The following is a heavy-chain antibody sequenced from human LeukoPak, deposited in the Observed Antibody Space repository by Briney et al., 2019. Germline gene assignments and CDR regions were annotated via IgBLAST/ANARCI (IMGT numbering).Heavy chain of an antibody. J-gene: IGHJ4*02. Sequence: GGSLRLSCAASGFTFSDYAMHWVRQAPGKGLEWVAVISYDADNEFCVDSVKGRFTISRDNSKNTLYLQMNSLRAEDTAVYYCAKDRYSYGPGIDYWGQGTLVTVSS. V-gene: IGHV3-30*04. CDR2: ISYDADNE. D-gene: IGHD5-18*01. CDR3: AKDRYSYGPGIDY. CDR1: GFTFSDYA.